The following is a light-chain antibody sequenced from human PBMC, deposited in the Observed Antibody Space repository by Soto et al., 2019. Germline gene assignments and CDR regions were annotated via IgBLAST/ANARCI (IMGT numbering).Light chain of an antibody. V-gene: IGKV3-20*01. CDR1: QSVSSSY. Sequence: EIVLTQSPGTLSLSPGERATLSCRASQSVSSSYLAWYQQKPGQAPRLRIYGASSRATGIPDRFSGSGSGTDFALTISRLAPEDVAVDYCQQYGSSRTFGQGTKVEIK. CDR2: GAS. CDR3: QQYGSSRT. J-gene: IGKJ1*01.